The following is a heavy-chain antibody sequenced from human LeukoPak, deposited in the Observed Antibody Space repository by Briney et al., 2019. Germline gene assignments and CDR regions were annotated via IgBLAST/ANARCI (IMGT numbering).Heavy chain of an antibody. CDR1: GGSISNYY. Sequence: SETLSLTCTVSGGSISNYYWSWIRQPPGKGLEWIGYIFYSGSTNYNPSLKSRVTISIDMSKDQFSLKLSSVTAADTAVYYCARQMEGSRLEPFDYWGQGTLVTVSS. D-gene: IGHD6-13*01. J-gene: IGHJ4*02. CDR3: ARQMEGSRLEPFDY. CDR2: IFYSGST. V-gene: IGHV4-59*08.